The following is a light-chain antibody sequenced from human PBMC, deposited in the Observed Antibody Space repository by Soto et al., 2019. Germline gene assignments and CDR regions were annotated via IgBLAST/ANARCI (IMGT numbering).Light chain of an antibody. J-gene: IGKJ5*01. Sequence: EIVLTQSPATLSSFPGDRVTLSCRASQYINTRLAWYQHRPGQAPRLLIYQTSIRAAGIPDRFSGSGSGTDFTLTISRLEAEDFAVYYCQQSSSSPITFGQGTRLEIK. CDR3: QQSSSSPIT. V-gene: IGKV3-20*01. CDR2: QTS. CDR1: QYINTR.